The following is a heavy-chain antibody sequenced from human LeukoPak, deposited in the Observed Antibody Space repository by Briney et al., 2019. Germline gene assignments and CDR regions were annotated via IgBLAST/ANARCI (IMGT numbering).Heavy chain of an antibody. CDR2: IYSTGST. CDR1: GGSISSYC. D-gene: IGHD6-13*01. J-gene: IGHJ4*02. Sequence: SETLSLTCTVSGGSISSYCWSWIRQPAGKGLEWIGRIYSTGSTNYNPSLKSRVTMSVDTSKNQFSLRLRSVTAADTAVYYCARQMASAGTAGFDFWGQGALVTVSS. CDR3: ARQMASAGTAGFDF. V-gene: IGHV4-4*07.